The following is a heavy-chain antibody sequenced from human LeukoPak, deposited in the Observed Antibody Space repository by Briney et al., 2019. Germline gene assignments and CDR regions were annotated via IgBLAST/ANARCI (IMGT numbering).Heavy chain of an antibody. CDR3: AINSSGDSSGYDY. CDR1: GGSISSYY. CDR2: IYYSGST. Sequence: PSETLSLTCTVSGGSISSYYWSWIRQPPGKGLEWIGYIYYSGSTDYNPSLKSRVTISVDTSKNQFSLRLSSVTAADTAVYYCAINSSGDSSGYDYWGQGILVTVSS. V-gene: IGHV4-59*08. J-gene: IGHJ4*02. D-gene: IGHD3-22*01.